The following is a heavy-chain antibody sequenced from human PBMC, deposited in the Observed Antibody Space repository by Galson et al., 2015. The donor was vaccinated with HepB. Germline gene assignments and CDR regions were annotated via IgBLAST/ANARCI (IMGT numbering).Heavy chain of an antibody. CDR2: ISYDGSNK. CDR3: ARLYSGSYSGWRGELNFDY. D-gene: IGHD1-26*01. Sequence: SLRLSCAASGFTFSSYAMHWVRQAPGKGLEWVAVISYDGSNKYYADSVKGRFTISRDNSKNTLYLQMNSLRAEDTAVYYCARLYSGSYSGWRGELNFDYWGQGTLVTVSS. J-gene: IGHJ4*02. CDR1: GFTFSSYA. V-gene: IGHV3-30-3*01.